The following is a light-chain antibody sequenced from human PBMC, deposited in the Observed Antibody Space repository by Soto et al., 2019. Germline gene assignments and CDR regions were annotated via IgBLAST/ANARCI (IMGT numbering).Light chain of an antibody. V-gene: IGLV2-11*01. CDR2: DVS. Sequence: QSALTQPRSVSGSPGQSVTISCTGTSSDVGGYNYVSWYQQHPGKAPELMIHDVSARPSGVPHRFSGSKSGNTASLTISGLQAEDEAEYYCCSYAGSYTYVFGTGTKLTVL. J-gene: IGLJ1*01. CDR1: SSDVGGYNY. CDR3: CSYAGSYTYV.